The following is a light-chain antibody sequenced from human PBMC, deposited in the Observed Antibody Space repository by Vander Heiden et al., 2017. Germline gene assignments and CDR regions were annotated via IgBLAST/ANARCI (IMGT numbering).Light chain of an antibody. V-gene: IGKV3-11*02. J-gene: IGKJ1*01. CDR2: GAS. CDR1: QSVSSS. CDR3: LQRDNWPWT. Sequence: EIVLTQSPATLSLSPGEGATLSCRASQSVSSSLAWYQQKPGQAPRLLIYGASNRATGIPARFSGSGSGRDFILTLTILEPEDFAVYYCLQRDNWPWTFGQGTKVEI.